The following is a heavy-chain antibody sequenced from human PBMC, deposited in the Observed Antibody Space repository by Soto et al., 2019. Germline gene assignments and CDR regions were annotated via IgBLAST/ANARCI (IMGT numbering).Heavy chain of an antibody. CDR3: VSRRSGAIGYYYGMDV. Sequence: QVQLQESGPGLVKPSQTLSLTCTVSGGSISSGGYYWSWIRQHPGKGLEWTGYIYYSGSTYYNPSLKSRVTISVDTSKNQFSLKLSSVTAADTAVYYCVSRRSGAIGYYYGMDVWGQGTTVTVSS. CDR1: GGSISSGGYY. D-gene: IGHD3-10*01. CDR2: IYYSGST. V-gene: IGHV4-31*03. J-gene: IGHJ6*02.